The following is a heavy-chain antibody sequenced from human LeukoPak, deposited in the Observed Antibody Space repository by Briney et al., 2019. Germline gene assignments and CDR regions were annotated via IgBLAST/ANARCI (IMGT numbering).Heavy chain of an antibody. D-gene: IGHD6-13*01. J-gene: IGHJ4*02. Sequence: GGSLRLSCAASGFTFSSYGMHWVRQAPGKGLEWVAVIWYDGSNKYYADSVKGRFTISRDNSKNTLYLQMNSLRAEDTAVYYCARAHSSGIAAAGTDYWGQGTLVTVSS. CDR3: ARAHSSGIAAAGTDY. V-gene: IGHV3-33*01. CDR1: GFTFSSYG. CDR2: IWYDGSNK.